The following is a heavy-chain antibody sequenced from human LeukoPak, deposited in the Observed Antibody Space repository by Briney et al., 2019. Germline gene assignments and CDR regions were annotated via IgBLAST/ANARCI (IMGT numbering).Heavy chain of an antibody. CDR1: GGSFGGYY. CDR3: ATEYCASSSCRFDS. CDR2: INHSGST. D-gene: IGHD2-2*01. V-gene: IGHV4-34*01. Sequence: PSETLSLSCAVYGGSFGGYYWSWIRQPPGKGLEWIGEINHSGSTNYNPSLKSRVTISVDTSKNQFSLKLSSVTAADTAIYYCATEYCASSSCRFDSWGQGTLVTVSS. J-gene: IGHJ4*02.